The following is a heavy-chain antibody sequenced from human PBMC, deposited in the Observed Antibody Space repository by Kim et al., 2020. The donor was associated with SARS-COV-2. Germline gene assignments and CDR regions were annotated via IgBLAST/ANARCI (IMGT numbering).Heavy chain of an antibody. V-gene: IGHV4-59*08. CDR2: IYNSGST. CDR1: GGSISSYY. D-gene: IGHD2-15*01. J-gene: IGHJ4*02. CDR3: ARRYCSGGNCYGPSNFDY. Sequence: SETLSLTCTVSGGSISSYYWSWIRQPPGKGLEWIGYIYNSGSTNYNPSLKSRVTISVETSKNQFSLKLSSVTAADTAVYYCARRYCSGGNCYGPSNFDYWGQGSLVTVSS.